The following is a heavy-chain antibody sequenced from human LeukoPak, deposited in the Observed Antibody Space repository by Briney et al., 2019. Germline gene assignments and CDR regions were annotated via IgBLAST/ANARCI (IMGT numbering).Heavy chain of an antibody. D-gene: IGHD6-19*01. CDR3: AGLIAVAGTGFDY. V-gene: IGHV4-59*01. CDR2: IYYSGST. CDR1: GGSISSYY. Sequence: SETLSLTCTVSGGSISSYYWSWIRQPPGKGLEWIGYIYYSGSTNYNPSLKSRVTISVDTSKNQFSLKLSSVTAADTAVYYSAGLIAVAGTGFDYWGQGTLVTVSS. J-gene: IGHJ4*02.